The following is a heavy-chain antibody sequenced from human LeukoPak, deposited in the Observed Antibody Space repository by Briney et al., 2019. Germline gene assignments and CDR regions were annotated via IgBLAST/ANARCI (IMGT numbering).Heavy chain of an antibody. D-gene: IGHD6-13*01. J-gene: IGHJ6*03. CDR1: GGTFSSYA. CDR2: IIPISGTT. Sequence: ASVKVSCKASGGTFSSYAISWVRQAPGQGLEWMGAIIPISGTTNYAQRLQGRVTLTMDDSATTAFMEMSSLRSEDTAVYYCASRFTARQLVPADYYHMDVWGKGTTVFVSS. CDR3: ASRFTARQLVPADYYHMDV. V-gene: IGHV1-69*05.